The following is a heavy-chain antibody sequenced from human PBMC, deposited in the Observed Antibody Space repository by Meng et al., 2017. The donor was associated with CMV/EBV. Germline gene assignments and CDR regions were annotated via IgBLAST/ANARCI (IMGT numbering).Heavy chain of an antibody. Sequence: QLPLQEPGPGLVKPSQTLSLTCTVSGGSISSGDYYWSWIRQPPGKGLEWIGYIYYSGSTYYNPSLKSRVTISVDTSKNQFSLKLSSVTAADTAVYYCARDNRRGGVDYWGQGTLVTVSS. J-gene: IGHJ4*02. CDR1: GGSISSGDYY. D-gene: IGHD3-3*01. CDR3: ARDNRRGGVDY. CDR2: IYYSGST. V-gene: IGHV4-30-4*08.